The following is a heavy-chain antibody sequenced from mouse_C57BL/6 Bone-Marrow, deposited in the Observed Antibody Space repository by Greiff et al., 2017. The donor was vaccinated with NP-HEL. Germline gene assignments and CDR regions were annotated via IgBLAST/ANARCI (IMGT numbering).Heavy chain of an antibody. CDR2: INPNYGTT. J-gene: IGHJ1*03. CDR3: AETIYYYGSQYFDV. CDR1: GYSFTDYN. Sequence: EVKLVESGPELVKPGASVKISCKASGYSFTDYNMNWVKQSNGKSLEWIGVINPNYGTTSYNQKFKGKATLTVDQSSSTAYMQLNSLTSEDSAVYYCAETIYYYGSQYFDVWGTGTTVTVSS. D-gene: IGHD1-1*01. V-gene: IGHV1-39*01.